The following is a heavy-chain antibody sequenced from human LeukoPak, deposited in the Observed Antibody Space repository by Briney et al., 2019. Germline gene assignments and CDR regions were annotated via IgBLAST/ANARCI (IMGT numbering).Heavy chain of an antibody. CDR1: GYTFTGYY. Sequence: GASVKVSCKASGYTFTGYYMHWVRQAPGQGLEWMGWINPNSVGTNYAQKFQGRVTMTRDTSISTAYMELSRLRSDDTAVYYCARLSGYDWESFYDYWGQGTLVTVSS. CDR2: INPNSVGT. CDR3: ARLSGYDWESFYDY. D-gene: IGHD5-12*01. V-gene: IGHV1-2*02. J-gene: IGHJ4*02.